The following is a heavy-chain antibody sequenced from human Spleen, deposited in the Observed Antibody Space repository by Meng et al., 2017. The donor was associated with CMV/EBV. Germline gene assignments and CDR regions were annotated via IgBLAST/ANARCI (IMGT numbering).Heavy chain of an antibody. CDR3: ARDWVIVGATLPDY. Sequence: GESLKISCAASGFTFSSYWMSWVRQAPGKGLEWMANIKGDGSEKSYVDSVEGRFTISRDNSRNTLYLQMNSLRTEDTSVYYCARDWVIVGATLPDYWGQGTLVTVSS. V-gene: IGHV3-7*01. CDR1: GFTFSSYW. CDR2: IKGDGSEK. J-gene: IGHJ4*02. D-gene: IGHD1-26*01.